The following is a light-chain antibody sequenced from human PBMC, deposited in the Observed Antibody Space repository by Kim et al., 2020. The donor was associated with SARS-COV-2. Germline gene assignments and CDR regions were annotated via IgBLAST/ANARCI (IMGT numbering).Light chain of an antibody. Sequence: PSTLSASVGDRVTITCRASQSISSWLAWYQQKPGKAPKLLIYKASSLESGVPSRFSGSGSGTEFTLTISSLQPDDFATYYCQTRGTFGQGTKLEI. V-gene: IGKV1-5*03. CDR2: KAS. CDR1: QSISSW. CDR3: QTRGT. J-gene: IGKJ2*02.